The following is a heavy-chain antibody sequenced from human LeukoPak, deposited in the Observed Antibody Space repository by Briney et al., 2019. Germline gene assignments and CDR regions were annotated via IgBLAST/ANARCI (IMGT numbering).Heavy chain of an antibody. CDR2: INPSGGST. Sequence: ASVKVSCEASGYTFTSYYMHWVRQAPGQGLEWTGIINPSGGSTSYAQKFQGRVTMTRDTSTSTVYMELSSLRSEDTAVYYCATDLGAGTPWQFDPWGQGTLVTVSS. D-gene: IGHD6-19*01. CDR1: GYTFTSYY. V-gene: IGHV1-46*03. CDR3: ATDLGAGTPWQFDP. J-gene: IGHJ5*02.